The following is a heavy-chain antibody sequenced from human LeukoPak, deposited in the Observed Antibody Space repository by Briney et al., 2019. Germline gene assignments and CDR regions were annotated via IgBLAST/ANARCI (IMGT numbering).Heavy chain of an antibody. CDR2: IYGGSTT. J-gene: IGHJ4*02. V-gene: IGHV3-53*01. D-gene: IGHD4/OR15-4a*01. CDR3: ARWGDYGSFDY. Sequence: GGSLRLSCAASGFTVSTNYMSWVRQAPGKGLEWVSVIYGGSTTYYADSVKGRFTISRDNSKNTLYLQMNSLRAEDTAVYYCARWGDYGSFDYWGQGTLVTVSS. CDR1: GFTVSTNY.